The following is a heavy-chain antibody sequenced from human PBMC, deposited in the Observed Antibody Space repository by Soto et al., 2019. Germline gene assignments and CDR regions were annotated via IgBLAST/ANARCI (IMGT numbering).Heavy chain of an antibody. D-gene: IGHD6-19*01. V-gene: IGHV3-73*02. CDR3: TRQHLDLPVASAIDY. CDR2: IPSKTNTYAT. J-gene: IGHJ4*02. Sequence: EVQLVESGGGLVQPGGSLKLSCAASGFTFSGSTIHWVRQTSGKGLEWVGRIPSKTNTYATAYAASVKGRFTISRDDSKNTAYLQMNSLKTEDTAVYYCTRQHLDLPVASAIDYWGQGTLVTVSS. CDR1: GFTFSGST.